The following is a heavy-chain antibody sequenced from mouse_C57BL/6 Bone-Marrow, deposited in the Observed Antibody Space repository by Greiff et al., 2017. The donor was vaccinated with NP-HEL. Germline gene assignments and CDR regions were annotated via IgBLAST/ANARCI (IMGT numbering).Heavy chain of an antibody. J-gene: IGHJ4*01. Sequence: VQGVESDAELVKPGASVKISCKVSGYTFTDHTIHWMKQRPEQGLEWIGYIYPRDGSTKYNEKFKGKATLTADKSSSTAYMQLNSLTSEDSAVYFCARSSYYSNFYYAMDYWGQGTSVTVSS. CDR1: GYTFTDHT. V-gene: IGHV1-78*01. CDR3: ARSSYYSNFYYAMDY. D-gene: IGHD2-5*01. CDR2: IYPRDGST.